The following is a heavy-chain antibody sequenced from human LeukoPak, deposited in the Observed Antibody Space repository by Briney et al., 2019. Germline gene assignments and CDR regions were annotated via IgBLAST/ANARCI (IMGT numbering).Heavy chain of an antibody. V-gene: IGHV3-53*01. D-gene: IGHD6-13*01. J-gene: IGHJ4*02. CDR3: ARGIAAAGNDY. CDR1: GFIVSSNY. CDR2: IYYTGTT. Sequence: GGSLILSCAASGFIVSSNYMSWVRQAPGKGLEWVSVIYYTGTTYYADSVKGRFTISRDNSKNTVYLQMNSLRAEDTAVYYCARGIAAAGNDYWGQGTLVTVST.